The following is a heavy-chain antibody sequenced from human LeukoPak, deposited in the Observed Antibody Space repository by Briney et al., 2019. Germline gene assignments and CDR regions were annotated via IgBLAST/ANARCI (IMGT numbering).Heavy chain of an antibody. Sequence: PGGSLRLSCEASGFTFSNYGLHWVRQTPGKGLEWVAAISSDGVEKHYADSVKGRFTISRDNSKSTLYLQMNSLRAEDTALYYCAREGPYDILTGFSPLEYYFYYMDVWGKGTTVTVSS. J-gene: IGHJ6*03. V-gene: IGHV3-30*04. CDR2: ISSDGVEK. CDR1: GFTFSNYG. D-gene: IGHD3-9*01. CDR3: AREGPYDILTGFSPLEYYFYYMDV.